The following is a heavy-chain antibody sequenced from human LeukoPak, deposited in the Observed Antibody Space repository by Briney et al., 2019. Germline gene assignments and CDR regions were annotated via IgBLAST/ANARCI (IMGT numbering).Heavy chain of an antibody. V-gene: IGHV1-18*01. Sequence: GASVKVSCKASGGTFSSYAISWVRQAPGQGLEWMGWISAYNGNTNYAQKLQGRVTMTTDTSTSTAYMELRSLRSDDTAVYYCAREEYSSSWYDYWGQGTLVTVSS. CDR2: ISAYNGNT. J-gene: IGHJ4*02. CDR1: GGTFSSYA. D-gene: IGHD6-13*01. CDR3: AREEYSSSWYDY.